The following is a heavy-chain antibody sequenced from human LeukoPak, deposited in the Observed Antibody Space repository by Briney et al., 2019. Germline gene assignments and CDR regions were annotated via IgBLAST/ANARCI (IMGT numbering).Heavy chain of an antibody. Sequence: SQTLSLTCTVSGGSISSGSYYWSWIRQPAGKGLEWIGRIYTSGSTNYNPSLKSRVTISVDTSKNQFSLKLSSVTAADTAVYYCARAPTKLRFPYYYYYMDVWGKGTTVTVSS. V-gene: IGHV4-61*02. J-gene: IGHJ6*03. CDR1: GGSISSGSYY. CDR3: ARAPTKLRFPYYYYYMDV. CDR2: IYTSGST. D-gene: IGHD3-3*01.